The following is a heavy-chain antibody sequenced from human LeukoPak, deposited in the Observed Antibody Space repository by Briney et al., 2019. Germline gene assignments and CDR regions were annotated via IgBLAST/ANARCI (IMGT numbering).Heavy chain of an antibody. CDR3: ARGSKQSIFGVVHKMGWFDP. V-gene: IGHV4-34*01. D-gene: IGHD3-3*01. J-gene: IGHJ5*02. CDR1: SGSFSGYY. Sequence: SETLSLTCTVYSGSFSGYYWSWIRQPPGKGLEWIGEINHSGSTNYNPSLKSRVTISIDTSKNQFSLKLSSVTAADTAVYYCARGSKQSIFGVVHKMGWFDPWGQGTLVTVSS. CDR2: INHSGST.